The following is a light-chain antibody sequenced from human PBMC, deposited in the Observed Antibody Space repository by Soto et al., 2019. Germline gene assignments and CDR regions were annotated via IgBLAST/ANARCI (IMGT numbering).Light chain of an antibody. CDR3: SSYAGINNLGV. CDR2: EVN. Sequence: QSALTKPPSASGSPGQSVTISCTGTSSDVGGYKYVSWYQQHPGKAPKLMIFEVNKRPSGVPDRFSGSKSGNTASLTVSGLQAEYEADYYCSSYAGINNLGVFGTGTKLTVL. J-gene: IGLJ1*01. V-gene: IGLV2-8*01. CDR1: SSDVGGYKY.